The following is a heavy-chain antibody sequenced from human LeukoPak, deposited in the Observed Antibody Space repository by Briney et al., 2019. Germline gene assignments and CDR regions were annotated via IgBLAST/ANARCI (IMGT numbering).Heavy chain of an antibody. J-gene: IGHJ6*03. CDR3: ARERTGYYMAV. CDR1: GFTFSDYA. D-gene: IGHD1-14*01. V-gene: IGHV3-30*02. CDR2: ISYDGSNK. Sequence: GGSLRLSCAASGFTFSDYAMHWVRQAPGKGLECVAFISYDGSNKYYVDSVKGRFTISRDDSKNTLYLQMNSLRAEDTAVYYCARERTGYYMAVWGKGTTVTISS.